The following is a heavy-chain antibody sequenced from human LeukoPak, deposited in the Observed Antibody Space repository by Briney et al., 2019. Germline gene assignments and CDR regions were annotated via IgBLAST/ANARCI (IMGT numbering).Heavy chain of an antibody. Sequence: TSETLSLTCAVSDGSIRSGTFYWNWLRQHPGRGLEWIGHIYYSGTTYYNPSLASRVSISVDTARNPFSLNLNSLTPADTAIYYCARQILDSRGYYSDFWGQGILVTVSS. J-gene: IGHJ4*02. D-gene: IGHD3-22*01. CDR3: ARQILDSRGYYSDF. CDR2: IYYSGTT. CDR1: DGSIRSGTFY. V-gene: IGHV4-31*11.